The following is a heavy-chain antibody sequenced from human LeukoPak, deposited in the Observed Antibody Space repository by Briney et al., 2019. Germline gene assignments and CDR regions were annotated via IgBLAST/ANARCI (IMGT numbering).Heavy chain of an antibody. CDR2: ISRSSTYI. J-gene: IGHJ5*02. D-gene: IGHD2-2*01. CDR3: ARDDCSTSSCQKHQNWFDP. Sequence: GGSLRLSCAASGFTFGSYNMDWVRQAPGTGLEWVSSISRSSTYIYYADSVKGRFTISRDNAKNSLYLQMNGLRAEDTAVYYCARDDCSTSSCQKHQNWFDPWGQGTLVTVSS. CDR1: GFTFGSYN. V-gene: IGHV3-21*01.